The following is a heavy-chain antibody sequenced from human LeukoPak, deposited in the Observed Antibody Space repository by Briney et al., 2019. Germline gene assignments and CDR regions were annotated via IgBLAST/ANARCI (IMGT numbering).Heavy chain of an antibody. Sequence: GGSLRLSCAASGFTFSSYAMSWVRQAPGKGREWVSAISGSGGSTYYADSVKGRFTISRGNAKNSLYLQMNSLRAEDTAVYYCASPGGGPLYPFDYWGQGTLVTVSS. CDR3: ASPGGGPLYPFDY. CDR2: ISGSGGST. J-gene: IGHJ4*02. D-gene: IGHD3-16*01. CDR1: GFTFSSYA. V-gene: IGHV3-23*01.